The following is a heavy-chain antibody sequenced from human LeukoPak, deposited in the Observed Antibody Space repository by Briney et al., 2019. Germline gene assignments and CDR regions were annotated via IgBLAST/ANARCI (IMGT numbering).Heavy chain of an antibody. CDR2: IYYSGST. Sequence: SETLSLTCTVSGGSISDYYWGWIRHPPGKGLEWIGYIYYSGSTNYNPSLKSRVTISVDTSKNQFSLKLSSVTAADTAVYYCTRAYSGWYFDYWGQGTLVTVSS. D-gene: IGHD6-19*01. V-gene: IGHV4-59*01. J-gene: IGHJ4*02. CDR3: TRAYSGWYFDY. CDR1: GGSISDYY.